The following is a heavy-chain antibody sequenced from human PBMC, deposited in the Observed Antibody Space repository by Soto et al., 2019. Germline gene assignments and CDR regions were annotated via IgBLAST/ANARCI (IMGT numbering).Heavy chain of an antibody. V-gene: IGHV1-69*01. J-gene: IGHJ4*02. D-gene: IGHD4-4*01. CDR2: IIPVVGTA. Sequence: QVQLVQSGAEVKKPGSSVKVSCKASGGTFISYAISWVRQAPGRGLEWMGGIIPVVGTANYTQKFQGRVTITADESTSTAYMELSSLRSEDTALYYCARGRVTTDVTAFDYWGQGTLVTVSS. CDR1: GGTFISYA. CDR3: ARGRVTTDVTAFDY.